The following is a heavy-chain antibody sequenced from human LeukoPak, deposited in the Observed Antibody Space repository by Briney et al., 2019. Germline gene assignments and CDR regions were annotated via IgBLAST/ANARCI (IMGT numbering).Heavy chain of an antibody. V-gene: IGHV4-39*07. J-gene: IGHJ5*02. CDR1: GGSISSSSYY. CDR3: ARELVAAAGTRWFDP. D-gene: IGHD6-13*01. CDR2: IYYSGST. Sequence: SETLSLTCTVSGGSISSSSYYWGWIRQPPGKGLEWIGSIYYSGSTYYNPSLKSRVTISVDTSKNQFSLKLSSVTAADTAVYYCARELVAAAGTRWFDPWGQGTLVTVSS.